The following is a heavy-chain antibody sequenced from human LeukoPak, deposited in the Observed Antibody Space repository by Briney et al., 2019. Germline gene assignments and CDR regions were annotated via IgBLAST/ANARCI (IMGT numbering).Heavy chain of an antibody. V-gene: IGHV3-23*01. J-gene: IGHJ4*02. D-gene: IGHD3-22*01. CDR3: ARDMYDYDSSGYQADY. Sequence: PGGSLRLSCAASGFTFRRYGMSWVRQAPVKGLEWVSVISGSGGTTQYADSVKGRFTISRDNSKNTLYLQVNSLRAEDTAVYYCARDMYDYDSSGYQADYWGQGTLVTVSS. CDR2: ISGSGGTT. CDR1: GFTFRRYG.